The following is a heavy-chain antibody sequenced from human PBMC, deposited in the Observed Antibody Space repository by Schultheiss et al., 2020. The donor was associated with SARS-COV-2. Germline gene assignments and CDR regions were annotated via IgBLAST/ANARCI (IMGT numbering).Heavy chain of an antibody. CDR3: ARRPSFCNIAACHGYFDL. V-gene: IGHV4-39*07. Sequence: SETLSLTCTVSGGSISSGGYSWSWIRQPPGKGLEWIGSIYHSGSTYYNPSLKSRVTISVDTSKNQFSLKLSSVTAADTAVYYCARRPSFCNIAACHGYFDLWGQGTLVTVSS. J-gene: IGHJ4*02. D-gene: IGHD2/OR15-2a*01. CDR2: IYHSGST. CDR1: GGSISSGGYS.